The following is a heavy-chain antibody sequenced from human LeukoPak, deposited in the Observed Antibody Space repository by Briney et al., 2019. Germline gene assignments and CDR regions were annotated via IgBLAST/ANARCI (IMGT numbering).Heavy chain of an antibody. V-gene: IGHV3-21*01. J-gene: IGHJ4*02. CDR2: ISSSSSYI. CDR3: ARVGYCSSTSCSPTDY. CDR1: GFTFSSYS. D-gene: IGHD2-2*03. Sequence: GGSLRLSCAASGFTFSSYSMNWVRQAPGKGLEWVSSISSSSSYIYYADSVKGRFTISRDNAKNSLYLQMNSLRAEDTAAYYCARVGYCSSTSCSPTDYWGQGTLVNVSS.